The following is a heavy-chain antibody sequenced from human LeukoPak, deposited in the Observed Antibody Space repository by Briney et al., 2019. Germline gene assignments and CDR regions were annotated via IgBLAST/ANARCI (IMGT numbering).Heavy chain of an antibody. CDR2: ISGTGGRT. D-gene: IGHD5-24*01. CDR3: ARVDRRDGYPIDY. CDR1: GFTFISYA. J-gene: IGHJ4*02. V-gene: IGHV3-23*01. Sequence: GSLLLSCAASGFTFISYAMSWVRQAPGKGLEWVSAISGTGGRTYYADSVKGRFTISRDNSKNTLYLQMNSLRAEDTAVYYCARVDRRDGYPIDYWGQGTLVTVSS.